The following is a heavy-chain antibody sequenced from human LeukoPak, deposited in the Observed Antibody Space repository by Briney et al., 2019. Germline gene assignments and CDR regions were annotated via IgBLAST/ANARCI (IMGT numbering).Heavy chain of an antibody. D-gene: IGHD5-18*01. CDR3: ARGTDSGYSYGYYYYYYMDV. CDR2: ISWNSGSI. J-gene: IGHJ6*03. CDR1: GFTFDDYA. V-gene: IGHV3-9*01. Sequence: GGSLRLSCAASGFTFDDYAMHWVRQAPGKGLEWVSGISWNSGSIGYADSVKGRFTISRDNSKNTLYLQMNSLRAEDTAVYYCARGTDSGYSYGYYYYYYMDVWGKGTTVTVSS.